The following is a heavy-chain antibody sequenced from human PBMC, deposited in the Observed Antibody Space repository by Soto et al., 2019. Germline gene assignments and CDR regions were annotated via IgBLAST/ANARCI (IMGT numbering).Heavy chain of an antibody. D-gene: IGHD6-13*01. CDR3: ARETGIAAAGTVDYYYGMDV. CDR1: GYTFTGYY. CDR2: INPNSGGT. Sequence: ASVKVSCKASGYTFTGYYMHWVRQAPGQGLEWMGWINPNSGGTNYAQKFQGWVAMTRDTSISTAYMELSRLRSDDTAVYYCARETGIAAAGTVDYYYGMDVWGQGTPVTVSS. V-gene: IGHV1-2*04. J-gene: IGHJ6*02.